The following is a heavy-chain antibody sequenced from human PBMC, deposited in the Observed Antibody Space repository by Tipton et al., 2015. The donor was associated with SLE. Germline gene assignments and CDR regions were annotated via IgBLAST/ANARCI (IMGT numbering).Heavy chain of an antibody. J-gene: IGHJ4*02. D-gene: IGHD1-26*01. CDR2: ISSSSSTI. CDR1: GFTFSSYS. V-gene: IGHV3-48*01. CDR3: ARDSEWEPLCFDD. Sequence: SLRLSCAASGFTFSSYSMNWVRQAPGKGLEWVSYISSSSSTIYYADSVKGRVTISRDNAKNSLYLQMNSLRAEDTAEYYCARDSEWEPLCFDDWGQGAVVAVAS.